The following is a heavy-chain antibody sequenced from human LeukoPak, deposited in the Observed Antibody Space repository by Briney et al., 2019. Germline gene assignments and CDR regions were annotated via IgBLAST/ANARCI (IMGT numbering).Heavy chain of an antibody. V-gene: IGHV3-23*01. J-gene: IGHJ6*02. D-gene: IGHD3-10*01. CDR2: ISGSGSST. CDR1: GFSFSSYA. CDR3: ARPLYGSASPRVYGMDV. Sequence: GSLRLSWSASGFSFSSYAMTWVRPAPGKGLEWVSGISGSGSSTYYADSVKGRFTISRDNSKNTLSLQVNSLRVEDTAVYYCARPLYGSASPRVYGMDVWGQGTTVTVSS.